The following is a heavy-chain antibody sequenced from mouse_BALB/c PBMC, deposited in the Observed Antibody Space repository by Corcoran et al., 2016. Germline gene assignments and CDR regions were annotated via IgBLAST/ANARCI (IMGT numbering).Heavy chain of an antibody. CDR1: GYTFTNYG. CDR2: INTNTGEP. V-gene: IGHV9-3*02. Sequence: QIQLVQSGPELKKPGETVKISCKASGYTFTNYGMNWVKQAPGKGLKWMGWINTNTGEPTYAEEFKGRFAFSLETSASTAYLQINNLKNEDTATYCCARGMDYFDYWGQGTTLTVSS. CDR3: ARGMDYFDY. J-gene: IGHJ2*01.